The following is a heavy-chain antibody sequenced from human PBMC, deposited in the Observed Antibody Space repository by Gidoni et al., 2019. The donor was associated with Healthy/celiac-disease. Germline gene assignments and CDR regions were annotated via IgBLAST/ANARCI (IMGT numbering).Heavy chain of an antibody. D-gene: IGHD6-19*01. CDR3: AKDYRIAVAGTPYYYYYGMDV. CDR1: GFTFDDYA. CDR2: ISWNSGSI. V-gene: IGHV3-9*01. J-gene: IGHJ6*02. Sequence: EVQLVESGGGLVQPGRSLRLSCAASGFTFDDYAMHWVRQAPGKGLEWVSGISWNSGSIGYADSVKGRFTISRDNAKNSLYLQMNSLRAEDTALYYCAKDYRIAVAGTPYYYYYGMDVWGQGTTVTVSS.